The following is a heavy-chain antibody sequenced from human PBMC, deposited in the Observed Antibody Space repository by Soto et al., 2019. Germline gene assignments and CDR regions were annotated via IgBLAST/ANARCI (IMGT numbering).Heavy chain of an antibody. CDR3: ARDRHGGNSIWFDP. CDR2: IYYSGST. Sequence: QVQLQESGPGLVKPSQTLSLTCTVSGGSISSDGYYWSWIRQHPGKGLEWIGYIYYSGSTYYNPSLKSPVTISVDTSKNQFSLKLSSVTAADTAVYYCARDRHGGNSIWFDPWGQGTLVTVSS. V-gene: IGHV4-31*01. CDR1: GGSISSDGYY. J-gene: IGHJ5*02. D-gene: IGHD2-21*02.